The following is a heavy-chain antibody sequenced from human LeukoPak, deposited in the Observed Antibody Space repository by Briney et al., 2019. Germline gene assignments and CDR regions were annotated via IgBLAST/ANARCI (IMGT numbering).Heavy chain of an antibody. J-gene: IGHJ4*02. V-gene: IGHV3-53*01. CDR2: IDVGGGT. Sequence: GSLRLSRAPSRFTPSYNYMISVPEAPGKEVECVSGIDVGGGTKYAYSVKGRFTISTDSYKNTLSLQMDILRVGDTGVYYCARGKAAAAGEHFDYWGGGALVTVSS. CDR3: ARGKAAAAGEHFDY. D-gene: IGHD6-13*01. CDR1: RFTPSYNY.